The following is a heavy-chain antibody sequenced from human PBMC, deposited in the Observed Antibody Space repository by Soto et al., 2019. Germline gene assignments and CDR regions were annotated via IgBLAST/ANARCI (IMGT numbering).Heavy chain of an antibody. J-gene: IGHJ4*02. CDR3: ARIGVSPRHESPDFDS. V-gene: IGHV1-18*01. CDR2: YSGFNVDT. CDR1: GYTFNFYG. Sequence: QVQLVQSGAEVKKPGASVKVSCKASGYTFNFYGITWVRQAPGQGLEWMGWYSGFNVDTNYAADLQGRVTMTTATSTSTAYRELRGLRPDHTAVYYCARIGVSPRHESPDFDSWGQGTLVTVSS. D-gene: IGHD3-16*01.